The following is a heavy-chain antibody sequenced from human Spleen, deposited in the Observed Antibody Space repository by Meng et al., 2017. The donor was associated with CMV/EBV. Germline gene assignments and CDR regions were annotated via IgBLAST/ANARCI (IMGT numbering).Heavy chain of an antibody. D-gene: IGHD3-16*02. CDR1: GFPFSDYY. V-gene: IGHV3-11*01. CDR2: IRGGGGNI. J-gene: IGHJ4*02. CDR3: ARDRSLYFFDY. Sequence: GESLKISCVVSGFPFSDYYISWIRQAPGKGLEWISIIRGGGGNIDYADSVKGRFTISRDNVKNSVYLQMNTLRAEDTAVYYCARDRSLYFFDYWGQGTLVTVSS.